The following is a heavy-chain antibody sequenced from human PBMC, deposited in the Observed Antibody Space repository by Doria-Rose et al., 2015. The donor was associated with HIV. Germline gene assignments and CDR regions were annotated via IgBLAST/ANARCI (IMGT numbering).Heavy chain of an antibody. J-gene: IGHJ4*02. Sequence: SGPVLVKPTETLTLTCTVSGVSLSSPGMGVSWIRQPPAKALEWLCNNFSDDERSYKTSLKSRLTISRGTSKSQVVLTMTDMDPVDTATYYCARIKSSRWYHKYYFDFWGQGTLVIVSA. CDR1: GVSLSSPGMG. V-gene: IGHV2-26*01. CDR3: ARIKSSRWYHKYYFDF. D-gene: IGHD6-13*01. CDR2: NFSDDER.